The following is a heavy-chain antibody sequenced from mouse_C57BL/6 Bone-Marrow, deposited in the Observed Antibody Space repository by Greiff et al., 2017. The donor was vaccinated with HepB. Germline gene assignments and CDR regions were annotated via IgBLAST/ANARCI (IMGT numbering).Heavy chain of an antibody. V-gene: IGHV1-19*01. D-gene: IGHD1-1*01. CDR3: ARPSYYYGSSYYYAMDY. Sequence: VQLQQSGPVLVKPGASVKMSCKASGYTFTDYYMNWVKQSHGKSLEWIGVINPYNGGTSYNQKFKGKATLTVDKSSSTAYMELNSLTSEDSAVYYCARPSYYYGSSYYYAMDYWGQGTSVTVSS. CDR1: GYTFTDYY. CDR2: INPYNGGT. J-gene: IGHJ4*01.